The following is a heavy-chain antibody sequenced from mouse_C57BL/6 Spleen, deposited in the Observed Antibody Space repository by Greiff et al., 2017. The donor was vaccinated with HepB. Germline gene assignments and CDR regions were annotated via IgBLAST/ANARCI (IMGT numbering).Heavy chain of an antibody. Sequence: EVKLVESGGGLVKPGGSLKLSCAASGFTFSSYAMSWVRQTPEKRLEWVATISDGGSYTYYPDNVKGRFTISRDNAKNNLYLQMSHLKSEDTAMYYCARDPYDYENYFDYWGQGTTLTVSS. CDR3: ARDPYDYENYFDY. J-gene: IGHJ2*01. CDR2: ISDGGSYT. D-gene: IGHD2-4*01. V-gene: IGHV5-4*01. CDR1: GFTFSSYA.